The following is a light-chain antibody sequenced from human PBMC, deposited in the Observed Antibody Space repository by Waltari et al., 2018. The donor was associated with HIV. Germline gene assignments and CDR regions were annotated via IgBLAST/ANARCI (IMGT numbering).Light chain of an antibody. J-gene: IGKJ2*01. CDR2: GAS. CDR3: QQYNNWPRT. CDR1: QSVSSN. Sequence: EIVMTQSPATLSVSPGERATLSCRASQSVSSNLAWHQQKPGQAPRLLIYGASTRATGIPAMFSGSGSGTDFTLTISSLQSEDFAVYYCQQYNNWPRTFGQGTKLEIK. V-gene: IGKV3-15*01.